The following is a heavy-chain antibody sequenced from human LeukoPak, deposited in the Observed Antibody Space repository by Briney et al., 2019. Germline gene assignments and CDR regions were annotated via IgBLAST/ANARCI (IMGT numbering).Heavy chain of an antibody. Sequence: SQTLSLTCTVSGGSISSGGYYWSWIRQHPGKGLEWIGYIYYSGSTYYNPSLKSRVTISVDTSKNQFSLKLSSVTAADTAVYYCARARHYYDSSGYPPNWFDHWGQGTLVTVSS. CDR2: IYYSGST. J-gene: IGHJ5*02. CDR3: ARARHYYDSSGYPPNWFDH. CDR1: GGSISSGGYY. D-gene: IGHD3-22*01. V-gene: IGHV4-31*03.